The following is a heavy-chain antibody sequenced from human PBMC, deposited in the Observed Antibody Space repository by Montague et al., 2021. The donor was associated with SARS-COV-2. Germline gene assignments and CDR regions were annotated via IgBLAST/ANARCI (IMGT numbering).Heavy chain of an antibody. Sequence: SETLSLTCAVYGGSFSGYYWSWIRQPPGKGLEWIGEINHSGSTNYNPSLKSRVTISVDTSKNQFSLKLSSVTAADTAAYYCAREVGRGYSGCEGEYWGQGTLVTVSS. V-gene: IGHV4-34*01. D-gene: IGHD5-12*01. J-gene: IGHJ4*02. CDR3: AREVGRGYSGCEGEY. CDR2: INHSGST. CDR1: GGSFSGYY.